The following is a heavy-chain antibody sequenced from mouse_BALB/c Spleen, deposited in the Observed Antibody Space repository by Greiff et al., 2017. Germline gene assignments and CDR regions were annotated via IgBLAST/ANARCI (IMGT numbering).Heavy chain of an antibody. J-gene: IGHJ3*01. V-gene: IGHV1-7*01. Sequence: QVQLQQSGAELAKPGASVKMSCKASGYTFTSYWMHWVKQRPGQGLEWIGYINPSTGYTEYNQKFKDKATFTADKSSSTAYMQLSSLTSEDSAVYYCARSGNWAWFAYWGQGTLVTVSA. CDR2: INPSTGYT. CDR1: GYTFTSYW. CDR3: ARSGNWAWFAY. D-gene: IGHD4-1*01.